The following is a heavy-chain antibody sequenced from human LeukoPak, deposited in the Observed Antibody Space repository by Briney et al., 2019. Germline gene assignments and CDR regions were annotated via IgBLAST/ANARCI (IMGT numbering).Heavy chain of an antibody. Sequence: GGSLRLSCAASGFTFSSYWMSWVRQAPGKGLEWVANIKQDGSEAYYVDSVKGRFAVSRDNARNSLYLQMNSLRAEDTAVYYCAREGRFYDILTGYYASTYYFDYWGQGTLVTVSS. CDR1: GFTFSSYW. V-gene: IGHV3-7*01. D-gene: IGHD3-9*01. CDR3: AREGRFYDILTGYYASTYYFDY. CDR2: IKQDGSEA. J-gene: IGHJ4*02.